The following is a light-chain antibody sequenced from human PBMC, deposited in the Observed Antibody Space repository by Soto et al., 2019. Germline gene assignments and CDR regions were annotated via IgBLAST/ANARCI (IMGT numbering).Light chain of an antibody. CDR3: QQYNRYPFT. V-gene: IGKV1-5*03. J-gene: IGKJ3*01. Sequence: DIQMTQSPSTLSASVGDRVIITCRASQSISSWLAWYQQKPGKAPKLLIYKASSLESGVPSRFSGSGSGTEFTLTISSLQPDDFATYYCQQYNRYPFTFGPGTKVDIK. CDR2: KAS. CDR1: QSISSW.